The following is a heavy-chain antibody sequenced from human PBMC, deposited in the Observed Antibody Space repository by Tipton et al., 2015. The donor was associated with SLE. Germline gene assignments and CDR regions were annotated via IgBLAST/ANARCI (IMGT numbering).Heavy chain of an antibody. Sequence: LRLSCAASGFTFSDYYMSWIRQPPGKGLEWIGSIYYSGSTYYNPSLKSRVTISVDTSKNQFSLKLSSVTAADTAVYYCASREGYCSGGSCPRDYYYYMDVWGKGTTVTVSS. D-gene: IGHD2-15*01. CDR2: IYYSGST. CDR1: GFTFSDYY. CDR3: ASREGYCSGGSCPRDYYYYMDV. J-gene: IGHJ6*03. V-gene: IGHV4-38-2*01.